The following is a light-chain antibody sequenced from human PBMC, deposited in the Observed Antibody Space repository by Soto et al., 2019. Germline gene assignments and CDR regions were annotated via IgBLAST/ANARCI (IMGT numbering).Light chain of an antibody. J-gene: IGLJ2*01. CDR2: EGT. CDR3: CSFAGGDALV. Sequence: ALTQPASVSASPGQSITISCTGTSSNVGTYDLVSWYQHHPDKAPKLIIYEGTKRPSGISSRFSGSKSGNTASLTISGLQAEDDADYYCCSFAGGDALVFGGGTKVTVL. V-gene: IGLV2-23*01. CDR1: SSNVGTYDL.